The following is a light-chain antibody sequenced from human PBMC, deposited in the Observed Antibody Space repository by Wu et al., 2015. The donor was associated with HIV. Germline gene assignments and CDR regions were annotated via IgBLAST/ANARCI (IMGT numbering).Light chain of an antibody. V-gene: IGKV3-20*01. Sequence: EIVLTQSPGTLSLSPGERATLSCRASQSVSSSYLAWYQQKPGQAPKLLIYGASSGATGIPDRFRGSGSGTDFTLTISRLEPEDFAVYYCHQYGSSPGTFGQGTKLEIK. CDR1: QSVSSSY. J-gene: IGKJ2*01. CDR2: GAS. CDR3: HQYGSSPGT.